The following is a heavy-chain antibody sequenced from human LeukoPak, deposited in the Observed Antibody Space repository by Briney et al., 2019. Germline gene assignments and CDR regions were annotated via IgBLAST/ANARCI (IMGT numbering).Heavy chain of an antibody. D-gene: IGHD6-19*01. Sequence: ASVKVSCKVSGYTFTGYYMHWVRQAPGQGLEWMGWINPNSGGTNYAQKFQGRVTMTRDTSISTAYMELSRLRSDDTAVYYCARELAVAGTGFDYWGQGTLVTVSS. J-gene: IGHJ4*02. CDR2: INPNSGGT. CDR1: GYTFTGYY. V-gene: IGHV1-2*02. CDR3: ARELAVAGTGFDY.